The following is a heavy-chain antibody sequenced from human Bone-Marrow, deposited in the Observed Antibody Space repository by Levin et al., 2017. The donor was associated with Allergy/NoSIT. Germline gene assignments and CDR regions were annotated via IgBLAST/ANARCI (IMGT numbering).Heavy chain of an antibody. CDR1: GFTFSSYA. CDR2: ISHDGRKR. J-gene: IGHJ4*02. V-gene: IGHV3-30*04. CDR3: ARDWRSDASAPNYFDF. D-gene: IGHD3-16*01. Sequence: GGSLRLSCAASGFTFSSYAMHWVRQAPGEGLQWVAGISHDGRKRFYADSVKGRFSISRDNSKKTLLLQMSSLGAEDTAVFYCARDWRSDASAPNYFDFWGLGTLVTVSS.